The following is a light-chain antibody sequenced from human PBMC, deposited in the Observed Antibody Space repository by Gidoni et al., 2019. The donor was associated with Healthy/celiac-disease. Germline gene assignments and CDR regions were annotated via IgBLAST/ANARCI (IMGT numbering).Light chain of an antibody. V-gene: IGKV3-15*01. Sequence: EIVMPQSPATLSVSPGERATLSCRASQSVSSNLAWYQQKPGQAPRLLIYGASTRATGIPARFSGSGSGTEFTLTISSLQSEDFAVYYCQQYKNWPPFTFGPGTKVDIK. CDR2: GAS. CDR1: QSVSSN. CDR3: QQYKNWPPFT. J-gene: IGKJ3*01.